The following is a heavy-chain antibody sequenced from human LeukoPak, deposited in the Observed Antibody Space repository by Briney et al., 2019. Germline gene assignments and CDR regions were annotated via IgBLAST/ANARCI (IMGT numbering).Heavy chain of an antibody. J-gene: IGHJ3*02. V-gene: IGHV3-30*02. CDR3: STWGSIHYDYVWGSYRHASAHDAFDI. D-gene: IGHD3-16*02. CDR2: IRYDGSNK. CDR1: GFTFSSYG. Sequence: PGGSLRLSCAASGFTFSSYGMHWVRQAPGKGLEWVAFIRYDGSNKYYADSVKGRFTISRDNSKNTLYLQMNSLRAEDTAVYYCSTWGSIHYDYVWGSYRHASAHDAFDIWGQGTMVTVSS.